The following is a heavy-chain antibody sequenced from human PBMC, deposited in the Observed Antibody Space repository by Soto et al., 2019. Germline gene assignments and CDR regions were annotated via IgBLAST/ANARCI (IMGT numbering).Heavy chain of an antibody. J-gene: IGHJ3*02. CDR3: ARVKGFGNRGAFDI. CDR2: ISAYNGNT. D-gene: IGHD3-16*01. V-gene: IGHV1-18*04. CDR1: GYTFTSYG. Sequence: WASVKVSCKASGYTFTSYGISWVRQAPGQGLEWMGWISAYNGNTNYAQKLQGRVTMTTDTSTSTAYMELSSLRSEDTAVYYCARVKGFGNRGAFDIWGQGTMVTVS.